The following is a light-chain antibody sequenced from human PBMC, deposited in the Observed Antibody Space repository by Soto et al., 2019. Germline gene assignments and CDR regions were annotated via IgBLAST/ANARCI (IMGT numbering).Light chain of an antibody. J-gene: IGLJ2*01. CDR1: SSNLGSNY. CDR3: AAWDDSLSGVV. CDR2: NNN. Sequence: QSVLTQPPSASGTPGQRITISCSGSSSNLGSNYVFWYQQLPGAAPKLLIYNNNHRPSGVPDRFSGSKSGTSASLAISGLRSEDEADYYCAAWDDSLSGVVFGGGTKLTVL. V-gene: IGLV1-47*02.